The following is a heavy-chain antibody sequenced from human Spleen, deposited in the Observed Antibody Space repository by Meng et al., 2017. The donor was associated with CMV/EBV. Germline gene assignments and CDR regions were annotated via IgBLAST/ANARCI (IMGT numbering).Heavy chain of an antibody. V-gene: IGHV3-11*01. D-gene: IGHD6-19*01. Sequence: GGSLRLSCAASGFTVSSNYMSWIRQAPGKGLEWVSYISSSGSTIYYADSVKGRFTISRDNAKNSLYLQMNSLRAEDTAVYYCASDIAVAPLNYWGQGTLVTVSS. CDR2: ISSSGSTI. CDR3: ASDIAVAPLNY. CDR1: GFTVSSNY. J-gene: IGHJ4*02.